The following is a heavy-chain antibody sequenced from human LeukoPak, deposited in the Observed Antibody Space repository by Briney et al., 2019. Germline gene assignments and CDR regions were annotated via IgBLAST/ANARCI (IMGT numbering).Heavy chain of an antibody. CDR1: GIILSNYG. J-gene: IGHJ4*02. Sequence: GGSLRASCAVSGIILSNYGMSWLRQAPGKGLEWVAGISGSGGGTNYADSVKGRFTISRDNPKNTLYLQMNSLRAEDTAVYFCAKRGVVIRVILVGFHKEAYYFDSWGQGALVTVSS. V-gene: IGHV3-23*01. CDR3: AKRGVVIRVILVGFHKEAYYFDS. D-gene: IGHD3-10*01. CDR2: ISGSGGGT.